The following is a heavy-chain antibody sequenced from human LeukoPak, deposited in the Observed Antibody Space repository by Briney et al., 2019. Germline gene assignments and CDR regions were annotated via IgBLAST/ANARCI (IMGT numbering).Heavy chain of an antibody. CDR3: AGWSGSKGAFQI. Sequence: SETLSLTCSVSGDSISGYSWNWIRQPPGKGLEWIGYVHYSGGTNYNLSLKSRLSISVDTSKKQFSLKMTSVTTADTAFYYCAGWSGSKGAFQIWGQGIVVTVSS. D-gene: IGHD3-3*01. J-gene: IGHJ3*02. V-gene: IGHV4-59*12. CDR1: GDSISGYS. CDR2: VHYSGGT.